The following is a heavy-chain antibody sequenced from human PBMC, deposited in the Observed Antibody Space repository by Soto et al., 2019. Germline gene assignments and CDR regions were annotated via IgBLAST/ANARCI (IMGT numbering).Heavy chain of an antibody. CDR3: ITDYTMIRGVISYFDY. D-gene: IGHD3-10*01. J-gene: IGHJ4*02. CDR2: IKSKTDDGTT. V-gene: IGHV3-15*01. CDR1: GFTFSSAW. Sequence: PGGSLRLSCAASGFTFSSAWMSWVRQAPGKGLQWVGRIKSKTDDGTTDYAAPVKGRFTISRDDSKNTLYLQMNSLRTEDTALYYCITDYTMIRGVISYFDYWGQGALVTVSS.